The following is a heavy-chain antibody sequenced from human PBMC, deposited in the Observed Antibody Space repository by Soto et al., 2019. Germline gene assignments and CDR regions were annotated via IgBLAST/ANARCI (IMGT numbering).Heavy chain of an antibody. J-gene: IGHJ5*02. CDR2: IYATGTT. D-gene: IGHD1-1*01. CDR3: VRDGTKTLRVWFDP. Sequence: SETLSLTCTVSGASISGFYWSWIRKSAGKGLEWIGRIYATGTTDYNPSLKSRVMMSVDTSKKQFSLKLRSVTAADTAVYYCVRDGTKTLRVWFDPWGEGISVTVSS. V-gene: IGHV4-4*07. CDR1: GASISGFY.